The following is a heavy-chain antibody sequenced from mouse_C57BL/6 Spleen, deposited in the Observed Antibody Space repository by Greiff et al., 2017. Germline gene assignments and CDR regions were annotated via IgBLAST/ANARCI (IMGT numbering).Heavy chain of an antibody. CDR3: ARLYDYDALYFDY. V-gene: IGHV5-12*01. D-gene: IGHD2-4*01. CDR2: ISNGGGST. Sequence: EVQVVESGGGLVQPGGSLKLSCAASGFTFSDYYMYWVRQTPEKRLEWVAYISNGGGSTYYPDTVKGRFTISRDNAKNTLYLQMSRLKSEDTAMYYCARLYDYDALYFDYWGQGTTLTVSS. CDR1: GFTFSDYY. J-gene: IGHJ2*01.